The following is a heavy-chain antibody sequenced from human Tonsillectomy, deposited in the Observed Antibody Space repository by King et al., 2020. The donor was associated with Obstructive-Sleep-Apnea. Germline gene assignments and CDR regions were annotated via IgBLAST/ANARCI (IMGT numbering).Heavy chain of an antibody. J-gene: IGHJ4*02. D-gene: IGHD4-17*01. CDR2: TSFLGGIE. V-gene: IGHV3-30-3*01. CDR3: ARVEPTAVTTFDY. Sequence: VQLVESGGGVVQPGRSLRLSCGASGFTFSNYSMHWVRQAPGKGLEWVAVTSFLGGIEYYADSVKGRFTISRDNSKSTLFLQMNSLRTDDTAVYYCARVEPTAVTTFDYWGQGTLVTVSS. CDR1: GFTFSNYS.